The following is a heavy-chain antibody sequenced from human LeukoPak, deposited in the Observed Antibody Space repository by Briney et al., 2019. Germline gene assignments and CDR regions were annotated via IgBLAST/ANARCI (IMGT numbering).Heavy chain of an antibody. CDR2: ISWNSGSI. CDR3: ARRGLSFGVVTSYNWFDP. J-gene: IGHJ5*02. V-gene: IGHV3-9*01. CDR1: GFTFDDYA. D-gene: IGHD3-3*01. Sequence: GGSLRLSCAASGFTFDDYAMHWVRQAPGKGLEWVSGISWNSGSIGYADSVKGRFTISRDNAKNSLYLQMNSLRAEDTAVYFCARRGLSFGVVTSYNWFDPWGQGSLVTVSS.